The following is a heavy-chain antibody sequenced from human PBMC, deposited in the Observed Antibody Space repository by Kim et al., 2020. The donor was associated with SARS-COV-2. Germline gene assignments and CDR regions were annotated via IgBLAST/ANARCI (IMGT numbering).Heavy chain of an antibody. CDR3: ATMGSGSTPYYDYYGMDV. V-gene: IGHV3-9*01. D-gene: IGHD3-10*01. J-gene: IGHJ6*02. Sequence: VKGRFTICRDNAKNYLYLKMNSLRAEDTALYYCATMGSGSTPYYDYYGMDVWGQGTTVTVSS.